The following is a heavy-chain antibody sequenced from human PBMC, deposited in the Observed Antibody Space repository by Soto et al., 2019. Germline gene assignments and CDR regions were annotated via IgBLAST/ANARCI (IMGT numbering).Heavy chain of an antibody. D-gene: IGHD3-16*01. V-gene: IGHV4-4*02. Sequence: QVQLQESGPGLVKPSGTLSLSCAVSGGSISSSHWWTWVRQPPGKGLEWIGEIYHSGSTNYNPSLKCRDTKAVDQSRHQFPRSPRPGTAAPTAVYYWVGSGGGEDYWGQGILVTASS. CDR1: GGSISSSHW. J-gene: IGHJ4*02. CDR3: VGSGGGEDY. CDR2: IYHSGST.